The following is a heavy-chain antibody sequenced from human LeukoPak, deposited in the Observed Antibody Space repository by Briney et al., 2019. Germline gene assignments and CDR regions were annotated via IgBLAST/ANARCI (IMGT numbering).Heavy chain of an antibody. J-gene: IGHJ6*02. D-gene: IGHD2-15*01. V-gene: IGHV3-53*01. CDR1: RFTFTDYS. CDR2: FYSGGYT. CDR3: ARGRGLDV. Sequence: GGSLRLSCVASRFTFTDYSMNWVRQAPGKGLEWVSVFYSGGYTHYADSMKGRFTISRDNSKNTVYLQMNSLRAEDTAVYFCARGRGLDVWGQGTTVTVSS.